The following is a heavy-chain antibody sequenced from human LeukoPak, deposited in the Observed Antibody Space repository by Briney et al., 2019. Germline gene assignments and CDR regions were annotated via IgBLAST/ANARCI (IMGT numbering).Heavy chain of an antibody. V-gene: IGHV3-21*01. CDR3: ARDYDYVWGSYRPTGDY. CDR2: ISSSSSYI. J-gene: IGHJ4*02. D-gene: IGHD3-16*02. Sequence: GGSLRLSCAASGFTFSSYSMNWVRQAPGKGLEWVSSISSSSSYIYYADSVKGRFTISRDNAKNSLYLQMNSLRAEDTAVYYCARDYDYVWGSYRPTGDYWGQGTLVTVSS. CDR1: GFTFSSYS.